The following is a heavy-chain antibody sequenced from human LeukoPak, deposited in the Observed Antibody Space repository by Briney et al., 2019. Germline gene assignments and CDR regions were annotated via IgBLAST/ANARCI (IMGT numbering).Heavy chain of an antibody. J-gene: IGHJ3*02. CDR2: INWNSGTT. V-gene: IGHV3-9*01. Sequence: GGSLRLSCAASGFTFDDYAMHWVRQAPGKGLEWVAGINWNSGTTGYADSVKGRFTISRDNAKNSLYLQMNSLRAEDTAVYYCARLVYTKDAFDIWGQGTMVTVSS. CDR3: ARLVYTKDAFDI. CDR1: GFTFDDYA. D-gene: IGHD2-21*01.